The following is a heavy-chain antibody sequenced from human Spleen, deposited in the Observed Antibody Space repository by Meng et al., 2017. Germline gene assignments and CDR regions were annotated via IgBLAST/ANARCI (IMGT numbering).Heavy chain of an antibody. CDR1: GYSVSSAYY. Sequence: SETLSLTCAVSGYSVSSAYYWGWIRQPPGKGLEWIGSIYRSGGTSDNPSLRSRVTISLDTSKNQFSLKVKSVTAADTAVYYCARARSGTYYSDAFDIWGQGTMVTVSS. D-gene: IGHD1-26*01. CDR3: ARARSGTYYSDAFDI. V-gene: IGHV4-38-2*01. CDR2: IYRSGGT. J-gene: IGHJ3*02.